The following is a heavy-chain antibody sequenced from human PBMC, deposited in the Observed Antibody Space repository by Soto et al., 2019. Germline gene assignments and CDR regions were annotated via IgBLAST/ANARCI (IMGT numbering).Heavy chain of an antibody. V-gene: IGHV3-72*01. J-gene: IGHJ4*02. CDR3: ARGPEIVGAAYFDY. CDR1: GFTFSDHY. CDR2: TRNKANSYTT. D-gene: IGHD1-26*01. Sequence: GGSLRLSCAASGFTFSDHYMDWVRQAPGKGLEWVGRTRNKANSYTTEYAASVKGRFTISRDDSKNSLYLQMNSLKTEDTAVYYCARGPEIVGAAYFDYWGQGTLVTVSS.